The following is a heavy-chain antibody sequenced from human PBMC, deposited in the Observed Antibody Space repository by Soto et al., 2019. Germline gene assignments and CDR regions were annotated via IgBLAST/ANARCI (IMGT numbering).Heavy chain of an antibody. Sequence: QAQLVQSGAEVKKPGASVKVSCKASGYTFNDYYIHWVRQAPGQGLEWMGWINPHSGGTKYAQKFQGRATMTRDTSISTAYMELNRLTHDDTAVYYCAREEEINWYDKRFDPWGQGTLVTVSS. CDR1: GYTFNDYY. J-gene: IGHJ5*02. V-gene: IGHV1-2*02. D-gene: IGHD1-1*01. CDR3: AREEEINWYDKRFDP. CDR2: INPHSGGT.